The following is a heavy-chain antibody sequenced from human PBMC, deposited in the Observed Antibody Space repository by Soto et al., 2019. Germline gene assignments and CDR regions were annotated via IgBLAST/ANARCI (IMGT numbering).Heavy chain of an antibody. CDR1: GYTFTSYG. D-gene: IGHD2-15*01. Sequence: ASVKVSCKASGYTFTSYGISWVRQAPGQGLEWMGWISAYNGNTNYAQKLQGRVTMTTDTSTSTAYMELRSLRSDDTAVYYCARDSRYCSGGSCYPPGYWGQGTLVTVSS. V-gene: IGHV1-18*04. J-gene: IGHJ4*02. CDR2: ISAYNGNT. CDR3: ARDSRYCSGGSCYPPGY.